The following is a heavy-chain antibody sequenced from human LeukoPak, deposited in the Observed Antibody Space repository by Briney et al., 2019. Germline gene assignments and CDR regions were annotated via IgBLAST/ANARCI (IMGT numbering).Heavy chain of an antibody. D-gene: IGHD2-15*01. CDR3: ARGVKDSKSWYCSGGSCYTRRFDY. CDR2: INHSGST. J-gene: IGHJ4*02. CDR1: GGSFSDYY. Sequence: SETLSLTCAVYGGSFSDYYWSWIRQPPGKGLEWIGEINHSGSTYYNPSLKSRVTISVDRSKNQFSLKLSSVTAADTAVYYCARGVKDSKSWYCSGGSCYTRRFDYWGQGTLVTVSS. V-gene: IGHV4-34*01.